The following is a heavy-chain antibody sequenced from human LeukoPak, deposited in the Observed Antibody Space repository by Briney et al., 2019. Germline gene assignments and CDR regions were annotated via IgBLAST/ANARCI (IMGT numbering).Heavy chain of an antibody. CDR1: GSTFTSYG. J-gene: IGHJ4*02. CDR2: ISAYNGNT. CDR3: ARDSIAVAPTFDS. V-gene: IGHV1-18*01. D-gene: IGHD6-19*01. Sequence: ASVKVSCKASGSTFTSYGISWVRQAPGQGLGWMGWISAYNGNTYYAQQLQGRVPMPTHTSTSTAYMELRSLTSDHTALYYCARDSIAVAPTFDSSGQGTLVTVSS.